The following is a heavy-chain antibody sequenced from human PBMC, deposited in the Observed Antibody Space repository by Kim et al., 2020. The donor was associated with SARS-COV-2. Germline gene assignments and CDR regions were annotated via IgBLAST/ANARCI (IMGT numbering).Heavy chain of an antibody. J-gene: IGHJ2*01. D-gene: IGHD5-12*01. CDR2: IYYSGST. V-gene: IGHV4-31*03. CDR3: ARTARMATRHFDL. Sequence: SETLSLTCTVSGGSISSGGYYWSWIRQHPGKGLEWIGYIYYSGSTYYNPSLKSRVTISVDTSKNQFSLKLSSVTAADTAVYYCARTARMATRHFDLWGRGTLVTVSS. CDR1: GGSISSGGYY.